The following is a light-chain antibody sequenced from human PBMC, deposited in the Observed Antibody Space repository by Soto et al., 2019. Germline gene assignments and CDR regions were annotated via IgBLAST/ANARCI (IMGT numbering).Light chain of an antibody. V-gene: IGKV3-15*01. CDR3: QEYNTWPWT. CDR1: QSVNSN. CDR2: GAS. J-gene: IGKJ1*01. Sequence: ETVMTQSPSTLSVSPGERATLSCRASQSVNSNLAWYQQKLGQAPRVLIYGASTRATGIPARFSGSGSGTELILTISSLQSEDFAVYYCQEYNTWPWTCGQGTKVDIK.